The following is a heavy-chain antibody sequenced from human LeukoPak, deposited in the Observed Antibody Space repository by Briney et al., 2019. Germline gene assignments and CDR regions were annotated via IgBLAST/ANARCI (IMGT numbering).Heavy chain of an antibody. CDR2: IIPILRIA. D-gene: IGHD3-10*01. Sequence: EASVKVSCTASGGTFSSYAISWVRQAPGQGLEWMGRIIPILRIANYAQKFQGRVTITADKSTSTAYMELSSLRSEDTAVYYCARVSPYYGSGRDYYYYYGMDVWGQGTTVTVSS. CDR1: GGTFSSYA. J-gene: IGHJ6*02. CDR3: ARVSPYYGSGRDYYYYYGMDV. V-gene: IGHV1-69*04.